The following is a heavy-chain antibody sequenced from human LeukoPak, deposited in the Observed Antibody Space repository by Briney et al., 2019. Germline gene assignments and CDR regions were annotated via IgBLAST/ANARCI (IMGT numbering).Heavy chain of an antibody. Sequence: SETLSLTCTVSGGSISSSSYYWGWIRQPPGKGLEWIGSIYYSGSTYYNPSLKSRVTISVDTSKNQFSLKLSSVTAADTAVYYCARRSLHGDYLDYWGQGTLVTVSS. CDR3: ARRSLHGDYLDY. D-gene: IGHD4-17*01. CDR2: IYYSGST. V-gene: IGHV4-39*01. CDR1: GGSISSSSYY. J-gene: IGHJ4*02.